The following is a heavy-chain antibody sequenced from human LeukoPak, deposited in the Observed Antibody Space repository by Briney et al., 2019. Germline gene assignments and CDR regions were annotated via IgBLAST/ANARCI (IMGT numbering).Heavy chain of an antibody. CDR2: ISSSSSYI. Sequence: PGGSLRLSCAASGFTFSSYSMNWVRQAPGKGLEWVSSISSSSSYIYYADSVKGRFTISRDNAKNSLYLQMNSLRAEDTAVYYCARDSRGVWIAAAGSPFDYWGQGTLVTVSS. CDR1: GFTFSSYS. V-gene: IGHV3-21*01. J-gene: IGHJ4*02. CDR3: ARDSRGVWIAAAGSPFDY. D-gene: IGHD6-13*01.